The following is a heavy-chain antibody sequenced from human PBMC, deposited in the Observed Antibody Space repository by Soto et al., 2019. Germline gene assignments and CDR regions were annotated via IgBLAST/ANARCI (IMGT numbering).Heavy chain of an antibody. V-gene: IGHV1-2*02. CDR2: INPKTGGT. Sequence: ASVRLSCKGSGYTFSAHYIHWVRLAPGQGLEWMGWINPKTGGTNYAQKFRGRVTMSRDMSINTSYMDLINLTSDDTAVYFCARNVGGRPGNLSEHWGQGTTVNVST. D-gene: IGHD2-15*01. J-gene: IGHJ5*02. CDR1: GYTFSAHY. CDR3: ARNVGGRPGNLSEH.